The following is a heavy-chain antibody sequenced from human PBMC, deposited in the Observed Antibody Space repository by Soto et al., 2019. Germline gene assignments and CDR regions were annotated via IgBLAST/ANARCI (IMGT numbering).Heavy chain of an antibody. CDR1: GGSISSSY. Sequence: PSETLSLTCTVSGGSISSSYWSWIRQPAGKGLEWIGRIYTSGSTNYNPSLKSRVTMSVDTSKNQFSLKLSSVTAADTAVYYCARAVACSGGSCYSNWFDPWGQGTLVTVSS. J-gene: IGHJ5*01. CDR2: IYTSGST. D-gene: IGHD2-15*01. CDR3: ARAVACSGGSCYSNWFDP. V-gene: IGHV4-4*07.